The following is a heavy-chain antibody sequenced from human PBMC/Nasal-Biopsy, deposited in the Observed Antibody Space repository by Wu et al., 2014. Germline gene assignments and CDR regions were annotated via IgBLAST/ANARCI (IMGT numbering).Heavy chain of an antibody. CDR3: AKDRDIGYPHDAFDL. CDR2: INWNSVNI. D-gene: IGHD3-22*01. J-gene: IGHJ3*01. V-gene: IGHV3-9*01. Sequence: QWVRQAPGKGLEWVSGINWNSVNIAYAESVKGRFTISRDNAKKSLYLQMDSLRPEDTALYYCAKDRDIGYPHDAFDLWGQGTMVTVSS.